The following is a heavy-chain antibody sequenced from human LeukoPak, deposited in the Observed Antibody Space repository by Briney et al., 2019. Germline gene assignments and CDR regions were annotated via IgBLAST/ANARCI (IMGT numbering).Heavy chain of an antibody. CDR1: GFTFRRYR. V-gene: IGHV3-21*01. CDR3: ARDLSLAMPGGFDY. D-gene: IGHD1-26*01. CDR2: ISSGSDYI. J-gene: IGHJ4*02. Sequence: PGGSLRLSCAASGFTFRRYRMNWVRQAPGKGLEWVSTISSGSDYIYYADSVRGRFTISRDNFRNSVFLEVNRLRAEDTAIYYCARDLSLAMPGGFDYWGQGILVTVSS.